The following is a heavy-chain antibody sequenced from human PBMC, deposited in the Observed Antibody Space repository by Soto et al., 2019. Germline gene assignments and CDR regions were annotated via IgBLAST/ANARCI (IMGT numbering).Heavy chain of an antibody. D-gene: IGHD2-15*01. J-gene: IGHJ4*02. CDR3: VKSYCSGGSCYRLFDY. CDR1: GFTFSSYA. CDR2: ISSNGGST. V-gene: IGHV3-64D*06. Sequence: GGSLRLSCSASGFTFSSYAMHWVRQAPGKGLEYVSAISSNGGSTYYADSVKGRFTISRDNSKNTLYLQMNSLRAEDTAVYYCVKSYCSGGSCYRLFDYWGQGTLVTVSS.